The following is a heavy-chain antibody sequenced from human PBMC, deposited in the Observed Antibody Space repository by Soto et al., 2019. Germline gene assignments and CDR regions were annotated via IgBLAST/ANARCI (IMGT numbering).Heavy chain of an antibody. CDR3: ARGSGSSLIGMDV. Sequence: QVQLVQSGAEVQKPGASVKVSCKASGYTFTSYDMSWVRQAPGQGLEWMGWISAYKGNTNYARKLQGRVTLTTDTSASTAFMELRSLRSDDTAVYYCARGSGSSLIGMDVWGQGTTVTVSS. CDR2: ISAYKGNT. D-gene: IGHD3-10*01. CDR1: GYTFTSYD. V-gene: IGHV1-18*04. J-gene: IGHJ6*02.